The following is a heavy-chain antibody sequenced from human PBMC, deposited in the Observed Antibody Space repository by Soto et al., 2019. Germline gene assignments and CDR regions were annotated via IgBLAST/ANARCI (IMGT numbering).Heavy chain of an antibody. V-gene: IGHV4-59*01. J-gene: IGHJ6*02. D-gene: IGHD6-6*01. CDR3: AGSIAARPGGYGMGV. CDR2: IYYSGST. CDR1: GGSISSYY. Sequence: LSLTCTVSGGSISSYYWSWIRQPPGKGLEWIGYIYYSGSTNYNPSLKSRVTISVDTSKNQFSLKLSSVTAADTAVYYCAGSIAARPGGYGMGVWGQGTTVTVSS.